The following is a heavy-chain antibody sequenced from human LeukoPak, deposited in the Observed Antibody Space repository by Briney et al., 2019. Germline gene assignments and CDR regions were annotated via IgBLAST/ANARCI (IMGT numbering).Heavy chain of an antibody. Sequence: GASVKVSCKASGYTFTNYGFSWVRQAPGQGLEWMGWISAYNGNTYYAQKLQGRVTMTTDTSTSTAYMELRSLRSEDTAVYYCARVGYSNSYDYWGQGSLVTVSS. CDR3: ARVGYSNSYDY. CDR1: GYTFTNYG. J-gene: IGHJ4*02. CDR2: ISAYNGNT. V-gene: IGHV1-18*01. D-gene: IGHD4-11*01.